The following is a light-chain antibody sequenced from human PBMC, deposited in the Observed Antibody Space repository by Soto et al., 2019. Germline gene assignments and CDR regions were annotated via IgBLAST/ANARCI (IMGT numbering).Light chain of an antibody. J-gene: IGLJ1*01. CDR1: ALAKQY. V-gene: IGLV3-25*02. CDR3: QSADGSGSYV. Sequence: SYELTQPPSVSVSPGQTARITCSGDALAKQYAYWYQQKPGQAPVVVIYKDIERPSGISERFSGSSSGTTVTLTISGVQAEDEADYYCQSADGSGSYVFGTGTKVTVL. CDR2: KDI.